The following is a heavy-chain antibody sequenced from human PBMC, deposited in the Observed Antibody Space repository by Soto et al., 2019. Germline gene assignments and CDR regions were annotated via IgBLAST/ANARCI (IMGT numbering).Heavy chain of an antibody. CDR3: ARGDCSSTSCYRFDP. Sequence: ASVKVSCKASGYTFTSYGISWVRQAPGQGLEWMGWISAYNGNTNYAQKLQGRVTMTTDTSTSTAYMELRSLRSDDTAVYYCARGDCSSTSCYRFDPWGQGTLVNVSS. J-gene: IGHJ5*02. D-gene: IGHD2-2*01. V-gene: IGHV1-18*01. CDR1: GYTFTSYG. CDR2: ISAYNGNT.